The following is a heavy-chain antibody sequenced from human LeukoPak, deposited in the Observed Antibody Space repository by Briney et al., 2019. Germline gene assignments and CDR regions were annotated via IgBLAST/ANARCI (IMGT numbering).Heavy chain of an antibody. CDR2: IYYSGST. V-gene: IGHV4-39*07. Sequence: PSETLSLTCTVSGGSISSSSYYWGWIRQPPGKGLEWIGSIYYSGSTYYNPSLKSRVTISVDTSKNQFSLKLSSVTAADTAVHYCARDPVRGDFDYWGQGTLVTVSS. CDR1: GGSISSSSYY. D-gene: IGHD4-17*01. J-gene: IGHJ4*02. CDR3: ARDPVRGDFDY.